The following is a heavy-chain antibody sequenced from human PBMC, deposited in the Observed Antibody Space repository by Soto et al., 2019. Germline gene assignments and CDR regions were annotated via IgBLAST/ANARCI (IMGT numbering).Heavy chain of an antibody. V-gene: IGHV3-23*01. CDR1: GFTFSSYA. CDR3: AKDRIGIAAAASEYYFDY. Sequence: GGSLRLSCAASGFTFSSYAMSWVRQAPGKGLEWVSAISGSGGSTYYADSVKGRFTISRDNSKNTLYLQMNSLRAEDTAVYYCAKDRIGIAAAASEYYFDYWGQGTLVTVSS. J-gene: IGHJ4*02. D-gene: IGHD6-13*01. CDR2: ISGSGGST.